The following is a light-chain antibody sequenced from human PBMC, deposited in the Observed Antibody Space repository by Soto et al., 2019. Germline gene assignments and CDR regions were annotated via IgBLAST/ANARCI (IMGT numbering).Light chain of an antibody. Sequence: DIQMTQSPSTVFASVGDSVTITCRASQSISNSLAWYQQKPGKAPKLVIYKASSLESGVPSRFSGRGSGTEFTLIISSLQPDDFATYYCQQYNNYSPLSFGGGTKVDIK. V-gene: IGKV1-5*03. J-gene: IGKJ4*01. CDR3: QQYNNYSPLS. CDR2: KAS. CDR1: QSISNS.